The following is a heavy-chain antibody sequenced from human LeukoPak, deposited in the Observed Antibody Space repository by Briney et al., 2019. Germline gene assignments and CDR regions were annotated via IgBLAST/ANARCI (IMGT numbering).Heavy chain of an antibody. CDR2: IYYSGST. CDR1: GGSISSSSYY. V-gene: IGHV4-39*01. J-gene: IGHJ4*02. D-gene: IGHD3-3*01. CDR3: ARQERFLEWLLFNY. Sequence: PSETLSLTCTVSGGSISSSSYYWGWIRQPPGKGLEWIGSIYYSGSTYYNPSLKSRVTISVDTSKNQFSLKLSSVTAADTAVYYCARQERFLEWLLFNYWGQGTLVTVSS.